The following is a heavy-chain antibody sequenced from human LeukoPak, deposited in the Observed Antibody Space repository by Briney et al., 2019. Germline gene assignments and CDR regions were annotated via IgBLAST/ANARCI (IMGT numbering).Heavy chain of an antibody. Sequence: KPSETLSLTCAVYGGSFSGYYWSWIRQPPGKRLEWIGEINHSGSTNYNPSLKSRVTISVDTSKNQFSLKLSSVTAADTAVYYCARGRGRTLGYCSGGSCSVNDYWGQGTLVTVSS. CDR3: ARGRGRTLGYCSGGSCSVNDY. CDR2: INHSGST. CDR1: GGSFSGYY. V-gene: IGHV4-34*01. J-gene: IGHJ4*02. D-gene: IGHD2-15*01.